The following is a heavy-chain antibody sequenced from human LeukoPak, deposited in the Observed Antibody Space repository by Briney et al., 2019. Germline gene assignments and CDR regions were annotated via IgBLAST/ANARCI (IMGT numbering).Heavy chain of an antibody. V-gene: IGHV3-7*01. Sequence: PGGPLRLSCAALGITFSSYWMAWGRRAPGKGLEWVANIKGDESARRQADSVKGRFTISTDNTRNSLYLQMTNLRGDDTAVYYCARDVVGGLDYWGQGTLVTVSS. CDR1: GITFSSYW. CDR3: ARDVVGGLDY. D-gene: IGHD3-10*01. J-gene: IGHJ4*02. CDR2: IKGDESAR.